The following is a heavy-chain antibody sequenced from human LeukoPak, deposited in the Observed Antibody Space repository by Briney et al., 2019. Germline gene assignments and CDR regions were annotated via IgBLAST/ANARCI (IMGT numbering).Heavy chain of an antibody. CDR1: GGSFSGYY. CDR2: INHSGST. D-gene: IGHD3-22*01. J-gene: IGHJ4*02. CDR3: ARGYSSGYYSDY. Sequence: SETLSLTCAVYGGSFSGYYWSWIRQPPGKGLEWIGEINHSGSTNYNPSLKSRVTISVDTSKNQFSLKLSSVTAADTAVYYCARGYSSGYYSDYWGQGTLVTVSS. V-gene: IGHV4-34*01.